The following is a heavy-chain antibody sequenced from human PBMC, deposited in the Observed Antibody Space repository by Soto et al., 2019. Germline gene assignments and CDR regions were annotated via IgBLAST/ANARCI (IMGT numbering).Heavy chain of an antibody. V-gene: IGHV3-30*03. Sequence: QVQLVESGGGVFQPGRSLRLTCAASGFTYSGYGMHWVRQAPGKGLEWVAVLAYDGSSMYYGDSVKGRFTISRDNSKNTLFLQMSNVRAEDTAIYYCAREYDWNHWYFDLCGRGTLVTVSS. D-gene: IGHD1-20*01. J-gene: IGHJ2*01. CDR3: AREYDWNHWYFDL. CDR2: LAYDGSSM. CDR1: GFTYSGYG.